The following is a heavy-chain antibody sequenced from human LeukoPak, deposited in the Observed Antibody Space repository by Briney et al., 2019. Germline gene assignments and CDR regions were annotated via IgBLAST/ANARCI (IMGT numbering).Heavy chain of an antibody. Sequence: SSETLSLTCTVSGGSISSYYWTWIRQPPGKGLEWIGYTYYTGSTDYNPSLKSRVTMSLDTSKNQFSLKLSSVTAADTAVYYCARGLHHWYFDLWGRGTLVTVSS. CDR1: GGSISSYY. CDR3: ARGLHHWYFDL. CDR2: TYYTGST. D-gene: IGHD4-11*01. V-gene: IGHV4-59*01. J-gene: IGHJ2*01.